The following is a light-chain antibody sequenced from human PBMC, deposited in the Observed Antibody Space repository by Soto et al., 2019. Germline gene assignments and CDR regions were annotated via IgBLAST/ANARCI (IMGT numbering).Light chain of an antibody. CDR3: QQRSNGYT. V-gene: IGKV3-11*01. J-gene: IGKJ2*01. CDR2: DAS. Sequence: EIVLTQSPATLSLSPGERATLSCRASQSVRSYLAWYQQKPGQAPRLLIYDASNRATGIPARFSGSGSGTDFTLTISSLEPEDFAVYYCQQRSNGYTFGQGTKLEIK. CDR1: QSVRSY.